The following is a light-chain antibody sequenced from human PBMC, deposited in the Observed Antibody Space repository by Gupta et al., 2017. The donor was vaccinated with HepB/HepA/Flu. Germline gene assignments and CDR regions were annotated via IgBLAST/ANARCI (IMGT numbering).Light chain of an antibody. V-gene: IGKV3-11*01. Sequence: EIVLAQSPPTLSLSPGERATLSCRASQSVSSELAWYQQKPGQAPRLLIYDASKRDTGIPARFSGSGYGTDFTLTISSREPEDFAVYFCQQSSSWPALTFGGGTMVEIK. CDR2: DAS. CDR3: QQSSSWPALT. CDR1: QSVSSE. J-gene: IGKJ4*01.